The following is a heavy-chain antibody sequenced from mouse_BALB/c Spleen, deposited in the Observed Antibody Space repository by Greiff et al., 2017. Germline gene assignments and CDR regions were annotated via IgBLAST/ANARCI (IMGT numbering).Heavy chain of an antibody. V-gene: IGHV5-17*02. Sequence: DVQLQESGGGLVQPGGSRKLSCASSGFTFSSFGMHWVRQAPEKGLEWVAYISSGSSTIYYADTVKGRFTISRDNPKNTLFLQMTSLRSEDTAMYYCARWAAMDYWGQGTSVTVSS. CDR1: GFTFSSFG. J-gene: IGHJ4*01. CDR2: ISSGSSTI. CDR3: ARWAAMDY.